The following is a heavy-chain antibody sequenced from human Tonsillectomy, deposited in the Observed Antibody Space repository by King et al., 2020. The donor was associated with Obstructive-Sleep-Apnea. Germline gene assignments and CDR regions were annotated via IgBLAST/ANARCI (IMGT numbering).Heavy chain of an antibody. CDR1: GGSISRSNR. Sequence: QLQESGPGLVKPSGTLSLTCAVSGGSISRSNRWSWVRQSPGKGREWIGGIYHSGSTDYKPSLQSRVNISVDKSKNQFSLKLSSVTAADTAVYYCARDPGDSSGYYFNWFDPWGQGTLVTVSS. J-gene: IGHJ5*02. D-gene: IGHD3-22*01. CDR2: IYHSGST. CDR3: ARDPGDSSGYYFNWFDP. V-gene: IGHV4-4*02.